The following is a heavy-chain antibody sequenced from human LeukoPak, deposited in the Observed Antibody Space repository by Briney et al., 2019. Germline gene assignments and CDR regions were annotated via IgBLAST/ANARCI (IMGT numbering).Heavy chain of an antibody. CDR1: GFTFSTYA. V-gene: IGHV3-30-3*01. CDR3: ARVSTSGSGNYLTRAFDI. CDR2: ISFDGSDK. D-gene: IGHD3-10*01. J-gene: IGHJ3*02. Sequence: HSGGSLRLSCAASGFTFSTYAMHWVRQAPGKGLEWVTVISFDGSDKYYIDSVKGRFTISRDNSKNTLYLEMNSPRPEDTAVYYCARVSTSGSGNYLTRAFDIWGQGTVVTVSS.